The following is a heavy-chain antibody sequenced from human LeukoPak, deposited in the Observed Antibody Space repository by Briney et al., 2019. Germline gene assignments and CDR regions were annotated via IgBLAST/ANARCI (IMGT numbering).Heavy chain of an antibody. J-gene: IGHJ4*02. Sequence: PGESLRLSCAASGFTFSSYAMTWVRQAPGKGLEWVSSISGSGDNTYYADSVKGRFTISRDNSKNTLYLQMNSLRAEDTAVYYCAKAISGSNAVAGYWGQGTLVTVSS. CDR2: ISGSGDNT. V-gene: IGHV3-23*01. D-gene: IGHD6-19*01. CDR1: GFTFSSYA. CDR3: AKAISGSNAVAGY.